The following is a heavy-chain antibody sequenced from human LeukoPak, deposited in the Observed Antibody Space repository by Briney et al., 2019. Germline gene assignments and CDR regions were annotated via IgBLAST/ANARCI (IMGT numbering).Heavy chain of an antibody. Sequence: PGGSLRLSCAASGFTFSTYTMNWVRQAPGKGLEWVSSISATSSYIYYADSAKGRFTISRDNAKNSLFLQLNSLRAEDTAVYYCARAPSEIGGYYPEYFRHWGQGTLVTVSS. CDR1: GFTFSTYT. CDR3: ARAPSEIGGYYPEYFRH. D-gene: IGHD3-22*01. V-gene: IGHV3-21*01. J-gene: IGHJ1*01. CDR2: ISATSSYI.